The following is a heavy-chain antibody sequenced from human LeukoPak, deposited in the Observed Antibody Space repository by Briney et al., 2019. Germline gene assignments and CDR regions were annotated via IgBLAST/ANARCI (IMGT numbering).Heavy chain of an antibody. J-gene: IGHJ4*02. V-gene: IGHV3-30*02. Sequence: PGGSLRLSCAASGFTFSSYGMHWVRQAPGKGREGVAFIRYDGSNKYYADSVKGRFTISRDNSKNTLYLQMNSLRAEDTAVYYCAKGYGVVPAASGHWGQGTLVTVSS. CDR1: GFTFSSYG. CDR3: AKGYGVVPAASGH. CDR2: IRYDGSNK. D-gene: IGHD2-2*01.